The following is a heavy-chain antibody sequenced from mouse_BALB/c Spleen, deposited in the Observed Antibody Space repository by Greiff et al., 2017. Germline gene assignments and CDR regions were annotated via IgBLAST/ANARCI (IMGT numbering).Heavy chain of an antibody. J-gene: IGHJ3*01. V-gene: IGHV2-9*02. D-gene: IGHD2-14*01. CDR2: IWAGGSP. CDR1: GFSLTRYG. Sequence: VQRVESGPGLVAPSQSLSITCTVSGFSLTRYGVHWVRQPPGKGLEWLGVIWAGGSPNYNSALMSRLSISKDNSKSQVFLKMNSLQTDDTAMYYCAREGGVRRVPFAYWGQGTLVTVSA. CDR3: AREGGVRRVPFAY.